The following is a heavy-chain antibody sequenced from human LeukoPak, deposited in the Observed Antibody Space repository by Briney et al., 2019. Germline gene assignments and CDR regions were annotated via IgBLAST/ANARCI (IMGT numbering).Heavy chain of an antibody. CDR3: ARDVRYSYGYYYGMDV. CDR1: GGTFSSYA. D-gene: IGHD5-18*01. CDR2: IIPILGIA. V-gene: IGHV1-69*04. J-gene: IGHJ6*02. Sequence: SVKVSCKASGGTFSSYAISWVRQAPGQGLEWMGRIIPILGIANYAQKFQGRVTITADKSTSTAYMELSSLRSEDTAVYYCARDVRYSYGYYYGMDVWGQGTTVTVSS.